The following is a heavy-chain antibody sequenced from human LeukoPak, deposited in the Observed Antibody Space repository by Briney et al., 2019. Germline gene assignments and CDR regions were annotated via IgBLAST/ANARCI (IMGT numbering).Heavy chain of an antibody. CDR2: IYTSGST. J-gene: IGHJ4*02. Sequence: PSETLSLTCTVSGGSISSYYWSWIRQPPGKGLEWIGRIYTSGSTNYNPSLKSRVTISVDTSKNQFSLKVSSVTAADTAVYYCARGGPTNFDYWGQGTLVTVSS. CDR3: ARGGPTNFDY. CDR1: GGSISSYY. V-gene: IGHV4-4*08.